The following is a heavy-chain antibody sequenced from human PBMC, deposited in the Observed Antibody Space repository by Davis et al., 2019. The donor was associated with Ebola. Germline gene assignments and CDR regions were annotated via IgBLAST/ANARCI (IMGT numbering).Heavy chain of an antibody. CDR1: GGTFSSYA. CDR2: IIPIFGTA. D-gene: IGHD1-20*01. J-gene: IGHJ6*02. CDR3: ARSITGIQYYGMDV. Sequence: AASVNVSCKASGGTFSSYAISWVRQAPVQGLEWMGGIIPIFGTANYAQKFQGRVTITADKSTSTAYMELSSLRSEDTAVYYCARSITGIQYYGMDVWGQGTTVTVSS. V-gene: IGHV1-69*06.